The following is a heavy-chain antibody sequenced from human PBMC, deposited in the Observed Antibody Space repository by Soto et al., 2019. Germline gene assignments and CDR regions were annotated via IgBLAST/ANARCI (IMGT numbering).Heavy chain of an antibody. D-gene: IGHD4-4*01. V-gene: IGHV3-43D*04. J-gene: IGHJ6*02. CDR3: AKDISNSGYYYGMDV. Sequence: GGSLRLSCAASGFTFDDYAMHWVRQAPGKGLEWVSLISWDGGSTYYADSVKGRFTISRDNSKNSLYMQMNSLRAEDTALYYCAKDISNSGYYYGMDVWGQGTTVTVSS. CDR2: ISWDGGST. CDR1: GFTFDDYA.